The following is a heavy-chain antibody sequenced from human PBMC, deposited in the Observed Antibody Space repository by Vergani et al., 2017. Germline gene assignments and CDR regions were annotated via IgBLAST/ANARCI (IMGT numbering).Heavy chain of an antibody. J-gene: IGHJ6*02. CDR3: ARSYDSSGYYPNYGMDV. CDR2: ISSNGGST. D-gene: IGHD3-22*01. CDR1: GFTFSSYW. Sequence: EVQLVESGGGLVQPGGSLRLSCAASGFTFSSYWMSWVRQAPGKGLEYVSAISSNGGSTYYADSVKGRFTISRDNSKNTLYLQMGSLRAEDMAVYYCARSYDSSGYYPNYGMDVWGQGTTVTVSS. V-gene: IGHV3-64*07.